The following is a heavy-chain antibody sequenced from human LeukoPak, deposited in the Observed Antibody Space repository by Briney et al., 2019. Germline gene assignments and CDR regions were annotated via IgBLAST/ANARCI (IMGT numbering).Heavy chain of an antibody. CDR3: ARGRSTYDSSGYYPFDY. J-gene: IGHJ4*02. CDR1: GYTFTSYD. CDR2: INPSGGST. V-gene: IGHV1-46*01. Sequence: ASVKVSCKASGYTFTSYDINWVRQAPGQGLEWMGIINPSGGSTSYAQKFQGRVTMTRDTSTSTVYMELSSLRSEDTAVYYCARGRSTYDSSGYYPFDYWGQGTLVTVSS. D-gene: IGHD3-22*01.